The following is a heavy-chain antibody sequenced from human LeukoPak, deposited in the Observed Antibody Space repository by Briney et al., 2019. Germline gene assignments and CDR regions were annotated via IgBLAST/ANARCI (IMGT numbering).Heavy chain of an antibody. D-gene: IGHD3-10*01. CDR2: ISYSGNT. V-gene: IGHV4-34*01. J-gene: IGHJ4*02. CDR3: ARDNPTPYGSGSPLRN. Sequence: PSETLSLTCAVYGGSFSGYYWSWIRQPPGKGLEWIGSISYSGNTYYNPSLKSRVTISVDTSKNQFSLKLSSVTAADTAVYYCARDNPTPYGSGSPLRNWGQGTLVTVSS. CDR1: GGSFSGYY.